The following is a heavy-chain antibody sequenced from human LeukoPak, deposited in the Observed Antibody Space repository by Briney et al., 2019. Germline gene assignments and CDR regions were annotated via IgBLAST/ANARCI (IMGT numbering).Heavy chain of an antibody. J-gene: IGHJ4*02. Sequence: SVKVSCKASGGTFSSYAISWVRQAPGQGLEWMGGIIPIFGAANYAQKFQGRVTITTDESTSTAYMELSSLRSEDTAVYYCAGAFTTYYYDSSGYYLGRLDYWGQGTLVTVSS. D-gene: IGHD3-22*01. CDR1: GGTFSSYA. CDR3: AGAFTTYYYDSSGYYLGRLDY. V-gene: IGHV1-69*05. CDR2: IIPIFGAA.